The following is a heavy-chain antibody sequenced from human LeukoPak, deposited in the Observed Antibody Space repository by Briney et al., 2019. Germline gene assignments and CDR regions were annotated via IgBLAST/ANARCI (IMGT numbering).Heavy chain of an antibody. D-gene: IGHD3-3*01. V-gene: IGHV4-39*01. CDR2: ISYIGST. Sequence: SETLSLTCTVSGGSISNNSYYWGWIRQPPGKGLEWIVSISYIGSTYYNPSLKSRVTISVDTSKNHFSLKLSSVTAADTAVYYCARHRFGLTLPAKGYNWFDPWGQGTLVTVSS. CDR3: ARHRFGLTLPAKGYNWFDP. J-gene: IGHJ5*02. CDR1: GGSISNNSYY.